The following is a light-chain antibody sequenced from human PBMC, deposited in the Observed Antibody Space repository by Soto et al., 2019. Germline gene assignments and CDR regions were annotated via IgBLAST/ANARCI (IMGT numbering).Light chain of an antibody. Sequence: EIGMTQSPATLSVSPGERATLSCRASQSVAGNLAWFQHKPGQAPRLLIHGASTRATGIPARFSGSGSGTDFTLTISSLQSEDFAVYYCQQYNNWPPSTFGQGTKV. CDR2: GAS. CDR3: QQYNNWPPST. V-gene: IGKV3-15*01. J-gene: IGKJ1*01. CDR1: QSVAGN.